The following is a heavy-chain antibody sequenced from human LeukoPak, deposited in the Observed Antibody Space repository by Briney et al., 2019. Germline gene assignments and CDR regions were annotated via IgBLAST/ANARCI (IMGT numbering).Heavy chain of an antibody. D-gene: IGHD5-12*01. CDR2: IIPIFGTT. CDR1: GGTFSSHA. J-gene: IGHJ4*02. CDR3: ARGDSGYDYGFDN. V-gene: IGHV1-69*05. Sequence: SVTVSCKASGGTFSSHAISWVRQAPGQGLEWVGGIIPIFGTTNYAQKFQGRVTITTDESTSTGYMELRSLRSDDTAVYYCARGDSGYDYGFDNWGQGTLVTVAS.